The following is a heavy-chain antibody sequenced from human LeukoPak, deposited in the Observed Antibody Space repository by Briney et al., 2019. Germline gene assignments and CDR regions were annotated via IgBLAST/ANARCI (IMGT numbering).Heavy chain of an antibody. CDR3: ARENSGSYREFDY. CDR1: GGSFSGYY. CDR2: IYTSGST. J-gene: IGHJ4*02. D-gene: IGHD1-26*01. Sequence: SETLSLTCAVYGGSFSGYYWSWIRQPAGKGLEWIGRIYTSGSTDYNASLKSRVSMSVDTSKNQFSLKLSSVTAADTAVFYCARENSGSYREFDYWGQGTLVTVSS. V-gene: IGHV4-4*07.